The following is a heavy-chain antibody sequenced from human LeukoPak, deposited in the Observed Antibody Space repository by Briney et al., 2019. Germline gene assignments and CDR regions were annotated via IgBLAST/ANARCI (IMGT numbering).Heavy chain of an antibody. Sequence: PGGSLRLSCAASRFTFTTYWMSWVRQAPGKGLEWVANIKQDGSEKYYVDSVKGRFTISRDSAKNSLYLQMNSLRAEDTAVYYCASSSGWYRVDHWGQGTLVTVSS. J-gene: IGHJ4*02. CDR3: ASSSGWYRVDH. CDR1: RFTFTTYW. D-gene: IGHD6-19*01. CDR2: IKQDGSEK. V-gene: IGHV3-7*01.